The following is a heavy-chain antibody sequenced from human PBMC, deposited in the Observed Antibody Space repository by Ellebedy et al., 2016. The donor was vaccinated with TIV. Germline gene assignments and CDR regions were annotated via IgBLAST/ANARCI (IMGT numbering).Heavy chain of an antibody. Sequence: GGSLRLXCAASGFTFSNYAMTWVRQAPGKGLEWVSGIGDTAHNTYYVDSVKGRFTISRDNSKNTLYLQMNSLRAEDTAVYYCARDFQLLYWGQGTLVTVSS. CDR2: IGDTAHNT. V-gene: IGHV3-23*01. CDR3: ARDFQLLY. J-gene: IGHJ4*02. CDR1: GFTFSNYA. D-gene: IGHD2-2*01.